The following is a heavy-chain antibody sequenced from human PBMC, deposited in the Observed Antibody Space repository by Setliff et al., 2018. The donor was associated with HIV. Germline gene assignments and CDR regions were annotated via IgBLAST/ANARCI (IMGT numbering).Heavy chain of an antibody. D-gene: IGHD3-9*01. CDR1: GGSISSSYW. J-gene: IGHJ4*02. Sequence: PSETLSLTCAVSGGSISSSYWWSWVRQSPGKGLEWIGNIYHSVNTYYNPSLKSRVTISADTSKNQFSLKLSSVSAADTAMYYCARGNPDFDILTGHWSHYFDYWGQGRLVTVSS. V-gene: IGHV4-4*02. CDR3: ARGNPDFDILTGHWSHYFDY. CDR2: IYHSVNT.